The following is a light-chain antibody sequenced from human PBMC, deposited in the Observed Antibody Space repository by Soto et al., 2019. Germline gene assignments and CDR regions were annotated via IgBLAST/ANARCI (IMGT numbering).Light chain of an antibody. CDR1: QSISSW. V-gene: IGKV1-5*01. J-gene: IGKJ1*01. CDR3: QQYNSYSPKT. Sequence: DIPMTQSPSTLSASVGARVRITCRSSQSISSWLAWYQQKPGKAPKLLIYDASSLESGVPSRFSGSGSGTEFTLTISSLQPDDFATYYCQQYNSYSPKTFGQGTKVDIK. CDR2: DAS.